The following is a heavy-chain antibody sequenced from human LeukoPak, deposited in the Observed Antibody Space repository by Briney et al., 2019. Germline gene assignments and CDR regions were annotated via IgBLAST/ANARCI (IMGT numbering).Heavy chain of an antibody. CDR3: AKVYYDILTGYSRHFDY. D-gene: IGHD3-9*01. J-gene: IGHJ4*02. Sequence: GGSLRLSCAASGFIFSNYAMSWVRQAPGKGLEWVSTLSVITATPYHAGSMRGRFTISRDNSKNTLYLQMNSLRAEDTAIYYCAKVYYDILTGYSRHFDYWGQGILVTVSS. V-gene: IGHV3-23*01. CDR1: GFIFSNYA. CDR2: LSVITATP.